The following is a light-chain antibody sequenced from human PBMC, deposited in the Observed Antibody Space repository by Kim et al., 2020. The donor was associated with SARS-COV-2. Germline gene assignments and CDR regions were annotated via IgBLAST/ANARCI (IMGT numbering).Light chain of an antibody. J-gene: IGLJ2*01. CDR2: ETN. CDR1: SSNIGAGFD. V-gene: IGLV1-40*01. Sequence: QSVLTQPPSVSAAPGQRVTISCAGNSSNIGAGFDVYWYQHLPGTAPKLLIYETNTRPSGVPHRFSASRSGTSASLAITGLQTGDEADYYCQSYDTSRAAVFGGGTKVTVL. CDR3: QSYDTSRAAV.